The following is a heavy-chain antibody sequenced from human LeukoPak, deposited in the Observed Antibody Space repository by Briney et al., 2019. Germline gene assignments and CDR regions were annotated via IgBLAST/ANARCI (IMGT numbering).Heavy chain of an antibody. CDR1: GFTFDDYG. J-gene: IGHJ4*02. CDR2: ISSSSSYI. V-gene: IGHV3-21*01. Sequence: GGSLRLSCAASGFTFDDYGMSWVRQAPGKGLEWVSSISSSSSYIYYADSVKGRFTISRDNAKNSLYLQMNSLRAEDTAVYYCARGRITEFLWGQGTLVTVSS. CDR3: ARGRITEFL. D-gene: IGHD3-10*01.